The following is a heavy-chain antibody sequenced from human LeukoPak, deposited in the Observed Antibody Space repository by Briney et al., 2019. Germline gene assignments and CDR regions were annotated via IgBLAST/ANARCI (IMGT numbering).Heavy chain of an antibody. D-gene: IGHD3-9*01. Sequence: SETLSLTCTVSGCSISSSSYYWGWIRQPPGKGLEWIGSIYYSGSTYYNPSLKSRVTISVDTSKNQFSLKLSSVTAADTAVYYCARVIRYFDWFRRGYFDYWGQGTLVTVSS. V-gene: IGHV4-39*07. J-gene: IGHJ4*02. CDR1: GCSISSSSYY. CDR3: ARVIRYFDWFRRGYFDY. CDR2: IYYSGST.